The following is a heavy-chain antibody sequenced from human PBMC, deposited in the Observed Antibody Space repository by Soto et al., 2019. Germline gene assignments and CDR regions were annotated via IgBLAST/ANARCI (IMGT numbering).Heavy chain of an antibody. CDR3: ARVPSP. J-gene: IGHJ5*02. V-gene: IGHV4-30-2*01. Sequence: SETLSLTCAVSGGSISNRGYSWSWIRQPPGKGLEWIGYIYHSGSTYYNPSLKSRVTISVDRSKNQFSLKLSSVTAADTAVYYCARVPSPWGQGTLVTVSS. CDR2: IYHSGST. CDR1: GGSISNRGYS.